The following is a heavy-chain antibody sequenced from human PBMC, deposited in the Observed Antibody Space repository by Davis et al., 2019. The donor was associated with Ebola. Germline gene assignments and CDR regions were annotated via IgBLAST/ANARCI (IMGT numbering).Heavy chain of an antibody. D-gene: IGHD4-17*01. CDR2: IITIFGTA. CDR3: ARVRGGITVTTMGMDV. J-gene: IGHJ6*02. Sequence: SVKVSCKASVGTFSSYAISWVRPAPGQGLEWMGGIITIFGTANYAQKFQGRVTITRDTSASTAYMELSSLRTEDTAVYYCARVRGGITVTTMGMDVWGQGTTVTVSS. CDR1: VGTFSSYA. V-gene: IGHV1-69*05.